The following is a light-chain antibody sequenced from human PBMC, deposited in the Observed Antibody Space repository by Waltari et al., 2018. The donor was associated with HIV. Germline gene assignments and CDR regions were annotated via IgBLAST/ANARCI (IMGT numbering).Light chain of an antibody. J-gene: IGLJ3*02. Sequence: SYELTQPPSVSVSPGQTARITCSGDALPKQYAYWYQQKSGQAPILVIYKDTERPSGIPERFSGSSSGKTVTLTISGVQAEDEADYYCQSADSSGTYWVFGGGTKLTVL. CDR2: KDT. CDR3: QSADSSGTYWV. CDR1: ALPKQY. V-gene: IGLV3-25*03.